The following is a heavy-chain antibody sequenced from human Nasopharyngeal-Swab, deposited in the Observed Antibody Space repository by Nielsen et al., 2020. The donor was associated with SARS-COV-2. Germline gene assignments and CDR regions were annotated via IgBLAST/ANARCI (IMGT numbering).Heavy chain of an antibody. V-gene: IGHV3-7*01. CDR1: GFTFSSYW. CDR2: IKQSGSGQ. Sequence: GSLRLSCAASGFTFSSYWMSWVRQAPGKGLEWVAHIKQSGSGQYYVDSVKGRFTISRGNAKNSLSLQMNSLRAEDTAVYYCARYCSTTSCPRGFDYWGQGTLVTVSS. D-gene: IGHD2-2*01. J-gene: IGHJ4*02. CDR3: ARYCSTTSCPRGFDY.